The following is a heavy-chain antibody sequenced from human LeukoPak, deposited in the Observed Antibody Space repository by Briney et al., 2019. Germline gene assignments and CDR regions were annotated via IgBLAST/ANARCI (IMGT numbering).Heavy chain of an antibody. CDR1: GSTFTSYG. J-gene: IGHJ5*02. D-gene: IGHD2-15*01. Sequence: ASVKVSCKASGSTFTSYGISWVRQSPGQGLEWMGWITAYNGNTNYAQKLQGRVTMTTDTSTSTAYMELRSLRSDDTAVYYCARAGYCSGGSCYLNWFDPWGQGTLVTVSS. CDR3: ARAGYCSGGSCYLNWFDP. V-gene: IGHV1-18*01. CDR2: ITAYNGNT.